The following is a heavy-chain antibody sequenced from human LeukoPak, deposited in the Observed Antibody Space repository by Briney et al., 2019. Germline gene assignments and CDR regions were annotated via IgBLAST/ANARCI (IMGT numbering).Heavy chain of an antibody. V-gene: IGHV3-21*01. CDR3: ARGGYSSGWYVAFDI. CDR1: GFTFSSYS. J-gene: IGHJ3*02. CDR2: ISSSSSYI. Sequence: GGSLRLSCAASGFTFSSYSMNWVRQAPGKALEWVSSISSSSSYIYYADSVKGRFTISRDNAKNSLYLQMNSLRAEDTAVYYCARGGYSSGWYVAFDIWGQGTMVTVSS. D-gene: IGHD6-19*01.